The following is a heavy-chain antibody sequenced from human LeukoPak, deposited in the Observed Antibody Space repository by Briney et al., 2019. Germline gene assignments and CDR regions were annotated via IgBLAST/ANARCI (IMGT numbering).Heavy chain of an antibody. CDR3: ARSITSTGTGDY. J-gene: IGHJ4*02. Sequence: PSETLSLTCTVSGGSISSYYWSWIRQPPGKGLEWIGYIYYSGSTNYNPSLKSRVTISVDTSKNQFSLKLSSVTAADTAVYYCARSITSTGTGDYWGLGTLVTVSS. CDR2: IYYSGST. V-gene: IGHV4-59*01. CDR1: GGSISSYY. D-gene: IGHD4-17*01.